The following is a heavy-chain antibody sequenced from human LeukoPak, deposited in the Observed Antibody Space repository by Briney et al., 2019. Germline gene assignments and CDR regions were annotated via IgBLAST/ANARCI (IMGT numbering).Heavy chain of an antibody. Sequence: GGSLRLSCASSGFTFSSYAMSWVRQAPGKGLEWVSYISSSGSTIYYADSVKGRFTISRDNSKNTLYLQMNSLRAEDTAVYYCAKVFYGDYVFYYYYMDVWGEGTTVTISS. J-gene: IGHJ6*03. D-gene: IGHD4-17*01. CDR2: ISSSGSTI. V-gene: IGHV3-23*01. CDR1: GFTFSSYA. CDR3: AKVFYGDYVFYYYYMDV.